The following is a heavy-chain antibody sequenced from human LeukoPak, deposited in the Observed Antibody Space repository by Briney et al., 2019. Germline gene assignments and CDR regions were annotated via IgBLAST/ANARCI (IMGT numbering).Heavy chain of an antibody. CDR1: GFSFSNCS. CDR3: AKEPTPYSSGWYFQH. Sequence: GGSLRLSCAASGFSFSNCSMNWVRQAPGKGLEWVAVISHDGSTKFYADSVKGRFTISRDNSKNTLDLQMYSLTAEDTAVYYCAKEPTPYSSGWYFQHWGQGTLVTVSS. J-gene: IGHJ1*01. CDR2: ISHDGSTK. D-gene: IGHD6-25*01. V-gene: IGHV3-30*18.